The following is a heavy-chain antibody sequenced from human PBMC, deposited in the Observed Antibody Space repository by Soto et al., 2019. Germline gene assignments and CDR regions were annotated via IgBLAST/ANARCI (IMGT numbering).Heavy chain of an antibody. V-gene: IGHV4-59*01. J-gene: IGHJ4*02. CDR2: INYNGRT. D-gene: IGHD6-13*01. CDR1: GGSIGTYF. Sequence: SEALVPPGTVSGGSIGTYFGRCIRQPPGKGLEWIGYINYNGRTNYNPSLKSRVTMSLDTSKNQFSLKLRSVTAADTAVFYCARYAGSSWFDYWGQRTLVTVSS. CDR3: ARYAGSSWFDY.